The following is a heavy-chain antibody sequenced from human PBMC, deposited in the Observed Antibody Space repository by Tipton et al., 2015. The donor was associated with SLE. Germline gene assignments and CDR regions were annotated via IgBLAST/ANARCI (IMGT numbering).Heavy chain of an antibody. V-gene: IGHV4-61*02. D-gene: IGHD7-27*01. J-gene: IGHJ4*02. CDR1: GGSISSNSNF. Sequence: LRLSCTVSGGSISSNSNFWSWIRQPAGKGLEWIGRVYTDGSTNYNPSLKSRVTISVDTSKSQFSLKLTSVIAADTAVYYCARTNGGGATFFDYWGQGTLVTVSS. CDR2: VYTDGST. CDR3: ARTNGGGATFFDY.